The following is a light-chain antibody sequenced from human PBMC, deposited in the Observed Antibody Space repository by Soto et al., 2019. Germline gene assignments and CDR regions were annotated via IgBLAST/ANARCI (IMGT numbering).Light chain of an antibody. CDR3: SSYTDTRVVV. J-gene: IGLJ2*01. Sequence: QSALTQPASVSGSPGQSIPTSCTGTRSNVGAFDFVSWYQQYPDKAPKLMIYGVTNRPSGVSNRFSGSKSGYTASLTISGLQSEDEADYYCSSYTDTRVVVFGGGTKLTVL. V-gene: IGLV2-14*01. CDR2: GVT. CDR1: RSNVGAFDF.